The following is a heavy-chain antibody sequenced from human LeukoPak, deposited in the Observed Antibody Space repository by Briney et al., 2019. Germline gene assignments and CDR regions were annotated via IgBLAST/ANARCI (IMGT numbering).Heavy chain of an antibody. CDR3: ARGPEHYDILTGIDY. J-gene: IGHJ4*02. CDR2: IFYSGTT. Sequence: SETLSLTCSVSGASISNTRYYWGWIRQPPGKGLEWIGTIFYSGTTYYNPSLKSRITISVDTSKNQFSLKLNSVTAADTAVYYCARGPEHYDILTGIDYWGQGTLVTVSS. D-gene: IGHD3-9*01. CDR1: GASISNTRYY. V-gene: IGHV4-39*01.